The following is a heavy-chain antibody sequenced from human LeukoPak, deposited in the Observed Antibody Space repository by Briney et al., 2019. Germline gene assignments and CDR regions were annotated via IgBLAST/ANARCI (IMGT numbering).Heavy chain of an antibody. CDR1: GFTFSDYY. CDR3: ARVGDNYNEYVDY. CDR2: ISSSGNTI. J-gene: IGHJ4*02. Sequence: GGSLRLSCAASGFTFSDYYMHWIRQAPGKGLEWVSYISSSGNTIYYADSVKGRFTISRDNAKNSLYLQMNSLRAEDTSVYYCARVGDNYNEYVDYWGQGSLVTVSS. V-gene: IGHV3-11*04. D-gene: IGHD4/OR15-4a*01.